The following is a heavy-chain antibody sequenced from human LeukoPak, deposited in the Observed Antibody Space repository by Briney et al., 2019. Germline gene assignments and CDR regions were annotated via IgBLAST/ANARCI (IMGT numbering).Heavy chain of an antibody. CDR1: GGTISSYY. CDR3: ARGVSYYDSSGYYNEYFQH. V-gene: IGHV4-59*08. D-gene: IGHD3-22*01. J-gene: IGHJ1*01. CDR2: IYYSGST. Sequence: PSETLSLTCTVSGGTISSYYWSWIRQPPGKGLEWIGYIYYSGSTNYNPSLKSRVTISVDTSKNQFSLKLSSVTAADTAVYYCARGVSYYDSSGYYNEYFQHWGQGTLVTVSS.